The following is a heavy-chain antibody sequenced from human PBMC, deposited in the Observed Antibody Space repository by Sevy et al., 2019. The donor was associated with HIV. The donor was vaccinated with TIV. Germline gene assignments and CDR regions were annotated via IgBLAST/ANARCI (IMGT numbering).Heavy chain of an antibody. D-gene: IGHD1-26*01. Sequence: GGSLRLTCAASGFTFSNAWMNWVRRAPGKGLEWVGRIKSKTDGGTTDYAAPVKGRFTISRDDSKNTLYLQMNSLKTEDTAVYYSTRTYSGSFDAFDIWGQGTMVTVSS. CDR1: GFTFSNAW. CDR3: TRTYSGSFDAFDI. V-gene: IGHV3-15*07. J-gene: IGHJ3*02. CDR2: IKSKTDGGTT.